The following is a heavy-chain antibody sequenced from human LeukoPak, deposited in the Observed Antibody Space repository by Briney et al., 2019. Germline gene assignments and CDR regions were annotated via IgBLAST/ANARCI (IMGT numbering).Heavy chain of an antibody. Sequence: PGGSLRLSCAASGFTFNTYSMNWVRQAPGKGLEWVSSISSSSSYIYYADSVKGRFTISRDNAKNSLYLQMNSLRAEDTAVYYCARESSTLLDYWGQGTLVTVSS. J-gene: IGHJ4*02. CDR3: ARESSTLLDY. D-gene: IGHD2-15*01. V-gene: IGHV3-21*01. CDR2: ISSSSSYI. CDR1: GFTFNTYS.